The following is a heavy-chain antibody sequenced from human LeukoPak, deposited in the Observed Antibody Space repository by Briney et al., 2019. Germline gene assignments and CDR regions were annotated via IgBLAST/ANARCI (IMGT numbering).Heavy chain of an antibody. D-gene: IGHD1-26*01. CDR2: ISSTSAAI. V-gene: IGHV3-48*04. Sequence: PGGSLRLSCAASGFIFSDYGMIWVRQAPGKGLEWVSYISSTSAAIYYADSVKGRLTISRDNTKNSLYLQMNSLRAEDTAVYYCAREVGWYGMDVWGQGTTVTVSS. CDR1: GFIFSDYG. CDR3: AREVGWYGMDV. J-gene: IGHJ6*02.